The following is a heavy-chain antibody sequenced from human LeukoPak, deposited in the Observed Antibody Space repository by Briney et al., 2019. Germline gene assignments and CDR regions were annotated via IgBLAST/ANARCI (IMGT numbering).Heavy chain of an antibody. CDR1: GFTFSTYA. D-gene: IGHD2-15*01. CDR2: ISGSGGFT. Sequence: PGGSLRLSCAASGFTFSTYAMTWVRQAPGKGLEWVSVISGSGGFTYYADSVKGRSTISRDNSKNPLCLQMHSLRAEDTAVYYCGARPGEVAVPYDYWGQGTLVTVSS. CDR3: GARPGEVAVPYDY. J-gene: IGHJ4*02. V-gene: IGHV3-23*01.